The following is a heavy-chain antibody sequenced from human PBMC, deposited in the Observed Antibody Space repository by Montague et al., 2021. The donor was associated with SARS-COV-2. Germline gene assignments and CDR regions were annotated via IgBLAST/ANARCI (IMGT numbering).Heavy chain of an antibody. CDR3: VRDHPYGGPRGAYDI. D-gene: IGHD4-23*01. V-gene: IGHV4-59*01. CDR1: GGSITGYH. Sequence: SETLSLTCTVSGGSITGYHWSWLRRSPGKGLEWIAYIYDGGAVXXXPSXXXRVTISTDTSKNQLSLKVNSVTAADTAVYYCVRDHPYGGPRGAYDIWGQGTVVTVSS. J-gene: IGHJ3*02. CDR2: IYDGGAV.